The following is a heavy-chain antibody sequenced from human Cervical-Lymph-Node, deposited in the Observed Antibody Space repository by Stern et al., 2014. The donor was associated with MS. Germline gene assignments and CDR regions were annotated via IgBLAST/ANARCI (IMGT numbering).Heavy chain of an antibody. CDR3: TRGASSAAWYKHAVDV. CDR2: VIPVFGTP. J-gene: IGHJ6*02. Sequence: QVQLVESGAEVQKPGSSVKVSCKASGDTSNTDAIHWVRQAPGQGLEWMGGVIPVFGTPVYAKRFKGRVSIAADESTATDYMELSSLRSDDTAVYYCTRGASSAAWYKHAVDVWGQGTTVTVSS. V-gene: IGHV1-69*01. CDR1: GDTSNTDA. D-gene: IGHD1-14*01.